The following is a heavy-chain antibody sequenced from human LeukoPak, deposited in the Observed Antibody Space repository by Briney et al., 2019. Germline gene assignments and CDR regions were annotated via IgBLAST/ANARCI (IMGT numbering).Heavy chain of an antibody. CDR3: VKDFVVVPGLVNYFDY. Sequence: GGSLRLSCAASGFTFSSYAMSWVRQAPGKGLEWVSAIGGSIGSTFYTDSVKGRFTISRDNSKNTLSLQMNSLRVEDTAVYYCVKDFVVVPGLVNYFDYWGQGTLVTVSS. J-gene: IGHJ4*02. D-gene: IGHD2-2*01. CDR2: IGGSIGST. V-gene: IGHV3-23*01. CDR1: GFTFSSYA.